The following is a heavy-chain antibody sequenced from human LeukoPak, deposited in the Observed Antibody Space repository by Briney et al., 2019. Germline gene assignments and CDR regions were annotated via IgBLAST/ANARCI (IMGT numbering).Heavy chain of an antibody. CDR1: GFTFGSYG. V-gene: IGHV3-30*02. Sequence: PGGSLRLSCAASGFTFGSYGMHWVRQAPGKGLEWVAFIRYDGSNKYYADSVKGRFTISRDNSKNTLYLQMNSLRAEDTAVYYCAKDRSGKKSIISSALYYFDYWGQGTLVTVSS. J-gene: IGHJ4*02. CDR3: AKDRSGKKSIISSALYYFDY. CDR2: IRYDGSNK. D-gene: IGHD3-22*01.